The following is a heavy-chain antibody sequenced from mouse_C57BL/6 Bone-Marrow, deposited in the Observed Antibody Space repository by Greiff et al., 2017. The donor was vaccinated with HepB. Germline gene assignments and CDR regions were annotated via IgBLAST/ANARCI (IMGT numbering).Heavy chain of an antibody. CDR1: GYTFTSYW. J-gene: IGHJ2*01. Sequence: QVQLQQPGAVLVKPGASVKLSCKASGYTFTSYWMHWVKQRPGQVLEWIGMIHPNSGSNNYNEKFKSKATLTVDKSSSTAYMQRSSLTSEDSAVYYCTRRGIYDYALYYWGQGTTLTVSS. D-gene: IGHD2-4*01. CDR3: TRRGIYDYALYY. V-gene: IGHV1-64*01. CDR2: IHPNSGSN.